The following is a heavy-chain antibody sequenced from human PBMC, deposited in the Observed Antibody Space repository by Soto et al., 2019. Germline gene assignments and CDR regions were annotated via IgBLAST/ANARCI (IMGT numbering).Heavy chain of an antibody. CDR3: ASPHQILGGNYFDF. J-gene: IGHJ4*02. Sequence: GASVKVSCKASGGSFSMYAISWVRQAPGQVLEWMGVIIPMLGTRNYAPKFQGRVTITADESSRTAYMGVSSLRLEDTAVDVCASPHQILGGNYFDFWGQGTLVTASS. CDR1: GGSFSMYA. CDR2: IIPMLGTR. V-gene: IGHV1-69*13.